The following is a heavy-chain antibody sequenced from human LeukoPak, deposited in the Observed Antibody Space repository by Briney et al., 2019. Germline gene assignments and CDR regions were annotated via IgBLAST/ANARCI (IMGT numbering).Heavy chain of an antibody. J-gene: IGHJ5*02. V-gene: IGHV4-38-2*02. Sequence: PSETLSLTCTVSGYSISSGYYWGWIRQPPGKGLEWIGSIYHRGSTNYDPSLKSRVTMSIDTSKNQFSLKLSSVTAADTAVYYCARQNIYCSRTSCYEVDWFDPWGQGTLVTVSS. D-gene: IGHD2-2*01. CDR1: GYSISSGYY. CDR2: IYHRGST. CDR3: ARQNIYCSRTSCYEVDWFDP.